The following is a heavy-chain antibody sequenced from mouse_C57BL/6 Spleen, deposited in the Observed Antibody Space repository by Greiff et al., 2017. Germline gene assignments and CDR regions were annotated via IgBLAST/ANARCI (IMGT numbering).Heavy chain of an antibody. CDR2: SRNKANDYTT. J-gene: IGHJ3*01. V-gene: IGHV7-1*01. Sequence: EVKVVESGGGLVQSGRSLRLSCATSGFTFSDFYMEWVRQAPGKGLEWIAASRNKANDYTTEYSASVKGRFIVSRDTSQSILYLQMNALRAEDTAIYYCARDDYCGNYVPFAYWGQGTLVTVSA. D-gene: IGHD2-1*01. CDR1: GFTFSDFY. CDR3: ARDDYCGNYVPFAY.